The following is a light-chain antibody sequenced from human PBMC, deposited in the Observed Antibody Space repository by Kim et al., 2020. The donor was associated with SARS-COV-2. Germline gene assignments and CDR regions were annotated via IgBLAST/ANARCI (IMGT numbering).Light chain of an antibody. CDR3: SSYTSSSGLMV. CDR1: SIDVDDYNY. Sequence: QPITISCTRTSIDVDDYNYVSCYQQHPGKAPKLMIYEVTKRPSGVSYRFSGSKSGNTASLTISGLQAKDEADYYCSSYTSSSGLMVFGGGTQLTVL. J-gene: IGLJ3*02. V-gene: IGLV2-14*01. CDR2: EVT.